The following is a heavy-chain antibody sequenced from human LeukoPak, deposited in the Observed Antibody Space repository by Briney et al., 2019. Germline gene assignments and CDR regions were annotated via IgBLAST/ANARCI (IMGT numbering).Heavy chain of an antibody. Sequence: GGSLRLSCAASGFTFSNYAMNWVRQAPGKGLEWVSGISASDGSTYYADSVKGRFTISRDNSKNTLHLQMNTLRAEDTAIYYCAKVHSSGYYGWDAFDIWGQGTMVTVSS. V-gene: IGHV3-23*01. CDR1: GFTFSNYA. J-gene: IGHJ3*02. CDR2: ISASDGST. D-gene: IGHD6-19*01. CDR3: AKVHSSGYYGWDAFDI.